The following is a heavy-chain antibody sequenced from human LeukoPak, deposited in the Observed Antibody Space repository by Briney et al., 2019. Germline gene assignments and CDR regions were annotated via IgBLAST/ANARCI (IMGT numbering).Heavy chain of an antibody. J-gene: IGHJ4*02. V-gene: IGHV3-23*01. CDR1: GFTFSSYA. D-gene: IGHD2-21*02. CDR3: AKANCGSDCHYCLDS. CDR2: ISGGGGNT. Sequence: GGSLRLSCAASGFTFSSYALSWVHQAPGKGLEWVSRISGGGGNTYYADSVKGRFTISRDNPKSTLYLQMNSLRAEDTAVYYCAKANCGSDCHYCLDSWGQGALVTVSS.